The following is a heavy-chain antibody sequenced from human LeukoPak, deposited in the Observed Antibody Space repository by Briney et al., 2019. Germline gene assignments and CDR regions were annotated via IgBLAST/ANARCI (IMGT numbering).Heavy chain of an antibody. CDR3: ARDFRPAAHYCYGVGI. CDR2: IWYDGSNI. V-gene: IGHV3-33*01. Sequence: PGGSLRLSCAASGFTFTNYGFHWVRQAPGKGLEWVATIWYDGSNIYYADSVKGRFTIYRDNSKNPVVLQMSSLGAEHTVLYYCARDFRPAAHYCYGVGIWGQATTVTVSS. CDR1: GFTFTNYG. J-gene: IGHJ6*02. D-gene: IGHD6-25*01.